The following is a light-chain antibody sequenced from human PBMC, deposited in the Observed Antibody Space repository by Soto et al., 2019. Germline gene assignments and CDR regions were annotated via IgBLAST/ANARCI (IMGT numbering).Light chain of an antibody. V-gene: IGKV4-1*01. CDR3: HQYYSTLLT. Sequence: DIVMTQSPDSLAVSLGERATINCKSSQSVLYSSNNKNYLAWYQQKPGQPPKLLIYWASTRESGVPDRFSGSGSGTDFTLTISSLQAEDVAVYYCHQYYSTLLTFGGGTKVEIK. CDR1: QSVLYSSNNKNY. CDR2: WAS. J-gene: IGKJ4*01.